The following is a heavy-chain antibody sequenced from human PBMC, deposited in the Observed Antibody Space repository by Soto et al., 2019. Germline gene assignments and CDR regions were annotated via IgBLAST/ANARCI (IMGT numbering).Heavy chain of an antibody. CDR1: GFSFSIYW. CDR3: ARDSHPYHHDSSGSDVHYSFDH. J-gene: IGHJ4*02. CDR2: IKQDGNEK. Sequence: GGSLRLSCAASGFSFSIYWMSWVRQAPGKGLEWVANIKQDGNEKYYVDSVKGRFTISRDNARNSLFLQMNSLRAEDTAVYYCARDSHPYHHDSSGSDVHYSFDHWGQGTLVTVYS. V-gene: IGHV3-7*03. D-gene: IGHD3-22*01.